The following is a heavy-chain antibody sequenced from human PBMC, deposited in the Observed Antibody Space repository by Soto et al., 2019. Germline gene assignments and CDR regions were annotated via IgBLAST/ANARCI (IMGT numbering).Heavy chain of an antibody. D-gene: IGHD3-22*01. CDR3: ARSDSSGYYPTTFDY. V-gene: IGHV4-59*01. Sequence: PSETLSLTCTVSGGSISSYYWSWIRQPPEKGLEWIGYIYYSGSTNYNPSLKSRVTISVDTSKNQFSLKLSSVTAADTAVYYCARSDSSGYYPTTFDYWGQGTLVTVS. CDR1: GGSISSYY. CDR2: IYYSGST. J-gene: IGHJ4*02.